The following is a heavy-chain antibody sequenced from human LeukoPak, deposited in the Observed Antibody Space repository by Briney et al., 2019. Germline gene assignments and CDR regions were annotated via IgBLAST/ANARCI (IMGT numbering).Heavy chain of an antibody. V-gene: IGHV5-51*01. D-gene: IGHD3-16*02. CDR3: ARQYQYDYVWGSYRYHFDY. CDR1: GYSFTSYW. Sequence: ESLKISCKGSGYSFTSYWIGWVRQMPGKGLEWMGIIYPGDSDTRYSPSFQGQVTISADKSISTAYLQWSSLKASDTAMYYCARQYQYDYVWGSYRYHFDYWGQGTLVTVSS. CDR2: IYPGDSDT. J-gene: IGHJ4*02.